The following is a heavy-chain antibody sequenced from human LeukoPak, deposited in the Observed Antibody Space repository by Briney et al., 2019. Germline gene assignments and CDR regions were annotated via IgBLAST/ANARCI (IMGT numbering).Heavy chain of an antibody. Sequence: GESLKISCKGSGHSFTSYWIGWVRQMTGKGLEWMGIIYPGNSDTRYSPSFQGQVTISADKSISTAYLQWSSLKASDTAMYYCARHDRGVTQYYFDYWGQGTLVTVSS. CDR2: IYPGNSDT. CDR3: ARHDRGVTQYYFDY. D-gene: IGHD3-10*01. V-gene: IGHV5-51*01. J-gene: IGHJ4*02. CDR1: GHSFTSYW.